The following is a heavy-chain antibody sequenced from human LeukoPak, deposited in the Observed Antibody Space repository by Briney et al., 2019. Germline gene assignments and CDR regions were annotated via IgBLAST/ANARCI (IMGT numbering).Heavy chain of an antibody. V-gene: IGHV3-21*01. D-gene: IGHD5-18*01. CDR3: ARDRSRGLLDAFDI. CDR2: ISTSSIYI. J-gene: IGHJ3*02. Sequence: PGGTLRLSCAASGFTFSSYGMSWVRQAPGKGLEWVSSISTSSIYIYYADSVKGRFTISRDNAKNSLYLQMNSLRAEDTAVYYCARDRSRGLLDAFDIWGQGTMVTVSS. CDR1: GFTFSSYG.